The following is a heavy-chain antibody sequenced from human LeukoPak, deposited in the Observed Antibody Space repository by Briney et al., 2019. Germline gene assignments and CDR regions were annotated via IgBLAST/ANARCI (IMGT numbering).Heavy chain of an antibody. CDR3: ARVVVTECFDY. CDR2: IYYSGST. D-gene: IGHD2-21*02. V-gene: IGHV4-30-4*01. CDR1: GGSISSGDYY. J-gene: IGHJ4*02. Sequence: SETLSLTRTVSGGSISSGDYYWSWIRQPPGKGLEWIGYIYYSGSTYYNPSLKSRVTISVDTSKNQFSLKLSSVTAADTAVYYCARVVVTECFDYWGQGTLVTVSS.